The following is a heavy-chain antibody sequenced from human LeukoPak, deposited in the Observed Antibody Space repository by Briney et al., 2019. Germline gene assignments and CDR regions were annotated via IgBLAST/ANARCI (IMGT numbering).Heavy chain of an antibody. CDR1: GFTFSSYG. V-gene: IGHV3-33*01. CDR2: IWYDGGNK. Sequence: PGGSLRLSCAASGFTFSSYGMYWVRQAPGKGLEWVAVIWYDGGNKYYADSVKGRFTISRDNSKDTLYLQMNSLRAEDTAVYYCARGDYYDSSGYLVPMDVWGQGTTVTVSS. D-gene: IGHD3-22*01. CDR3: ARGDYYDSSGYLVPMDV. J-gene: IGHJ6*02.